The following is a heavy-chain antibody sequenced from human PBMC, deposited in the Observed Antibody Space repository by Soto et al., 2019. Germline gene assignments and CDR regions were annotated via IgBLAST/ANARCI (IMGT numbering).Heavy chain of an antibody. D-gene: IGHD7-27*01. Sequence: ASVKVSCKASGFTFTSSAVQWVRHALGQRLEWIGWIVVGSGNTNYAQKFQERVTITRDMSTSTAYMELSSLRSEDTAVYYCEADHLGTLFDYWGQGTLVTVSS. J-gene: IGHJ4*02. V-gene: IGHV1-58*01. CDR3: EADHLGTLFDY. CDR2: IVVGSGNT. CDR1: GFTFTSSA.